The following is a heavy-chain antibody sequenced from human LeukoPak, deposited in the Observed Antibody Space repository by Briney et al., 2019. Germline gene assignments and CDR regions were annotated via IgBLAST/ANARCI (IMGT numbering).Heavy chain of an antibody. CDR1: GFSFYTIG. J-gene: IGHJ3*01. D-gene: IGHD3-10*02. CDR2: ISFDGGIT. V-gene: IGHV3-30*18. CDR3: AKDRNVGLDAIDV. Sequence: GKSLRLSCAASGFSFYTIGMHWVRQAPGKGLEWVAVISFDGGITYYADFVKGRFTISRDNSKNTLFLQMSSLRPEDTAVYYCAKDRNVGLDAIDVWGQGTLVTVSS.